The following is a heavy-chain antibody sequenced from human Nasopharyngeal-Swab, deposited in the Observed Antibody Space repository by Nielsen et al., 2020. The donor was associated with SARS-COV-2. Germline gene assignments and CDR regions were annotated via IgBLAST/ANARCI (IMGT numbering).Heavy chain of an antibody. CDR3: ARQALVTKDFDY. D-gene: IGHD4-17*01. Sequence: WIRQPPGKGLEWMGSINYRGSTNYNPSLKRRDTRAVDTSKNHFSLKLSSVTAADTAVYYCARQALVTKDFDYWGQGTLVTVSS. J-gene: IGHJ4*02. CDR2: INYRGST. V-gene: IGHV4-39*01.